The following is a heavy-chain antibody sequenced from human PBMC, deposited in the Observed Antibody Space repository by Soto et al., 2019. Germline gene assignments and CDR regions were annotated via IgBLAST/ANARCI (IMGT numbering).Heavy chain of an antibody. Sequence: QVQLVESGGGVVQPGRSLRLSCAASGFTFSSYGMHWVRQAPGKGLEWVAVISYDGSNKYYADSVKGRFTISRDNSKNTLYLQMNSLRAEDTAVYYCAKDGSGPHDLDYGGNGPPPRYFDLWGRGTLVTVSS. D-gene: IGHD4-17*01. CDR3: AKDGSGPHDLDYGGNGPPPRYFDL. CDR2: ISYDGSNK. J-gene: IGHJ2*01. V-gene: IGHV3-30*18. CDR1: GFTFSSYG.